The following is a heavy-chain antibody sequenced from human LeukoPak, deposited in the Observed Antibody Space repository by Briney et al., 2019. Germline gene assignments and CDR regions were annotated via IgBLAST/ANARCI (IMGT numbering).Heavy chain of an antibody. Sequence: PGGSLRLSCAPSGFIFSDYWFHWVRQTPGQGLVWVAAINRDGTGTSHADSVRGRFTVSRDNAKNTLYLQTNSLRADDTAVYYCARGYGGNYYYFDYWGQGTLVTVSS. CDR2: INRDGTGT. CDR1: GFIFSDYW. D-gene: IGHD1-26*01. CDR3: ARGYGGNYYYFDY. J-gene: IGHJ4*02. V-gene: IGHV3-74*01.